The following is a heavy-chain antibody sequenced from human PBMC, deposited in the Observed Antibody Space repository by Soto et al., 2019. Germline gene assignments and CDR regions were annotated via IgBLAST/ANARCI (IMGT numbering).Heavy chain of an antibody. Sequence: ASVKVSCKASGYTFTSYGISWVRQAPGQGLEWMGWISAYNGNTNYAQKLQGRVTMTTDTSTSTAYMELRSLRSDDTAVYYCARGNIVATIWGGLFEDYWGQGTLVTVSS. CDR3: ARGNIVATIWGGLFEDY. D-gene: IGHD5-12*01. V-gene: IGHV1-18*01. CDR2: ISAYNGNT. CDR1: GYTFTSYG. J-gene: IGHJ4*02.